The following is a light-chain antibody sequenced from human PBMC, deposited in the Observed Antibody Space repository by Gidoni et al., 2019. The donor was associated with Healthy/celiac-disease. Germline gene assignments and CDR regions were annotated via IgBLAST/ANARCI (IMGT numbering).Light chain of an antibody. J-gene: IGKJ1*01. CDR3: QKYNNWPPTT. Sequence: EIVMTQSPATLSVSPWERATLPCRASQRVSSNLAWYQQKPGQATRLLIYGASTRATGIPARFSGSGSGTEFTLPISSLQSEDFAVYYCQKYNNWPPTTLGQGTKVE. CDR1: QRVSSN. CDR2: GAS. V-gene: IGKV3-15*01.